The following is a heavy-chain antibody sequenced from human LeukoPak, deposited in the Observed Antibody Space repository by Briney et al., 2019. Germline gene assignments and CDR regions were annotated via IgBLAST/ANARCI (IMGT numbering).Heavy chain of an antibody. CDR3: ARDDLPSGGSCLDY. Sequence: GGSLRLSCAASGFTFSSYSMNWVRQAPGKGLEWVSSISSSSSYIYYTDSVKGRFTISRDNAKNSLYLQMNSLRAEDTAVYYCARDDLPSGGSCLDYWGQGTLVTVSS. J-gene: IGHJ4*02. CDR2: ISSSSSYI. D-gene: IGHD2-15*01. V-gene: IGHV3-21*01. CDR1: GFTFSSYS.